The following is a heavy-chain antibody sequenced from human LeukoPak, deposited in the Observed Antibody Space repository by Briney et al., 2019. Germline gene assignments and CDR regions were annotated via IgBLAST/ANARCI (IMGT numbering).Heavy chain of an antibody. Sequence: GGSLRLSCVTSGFSFSDYNMNWVRQAPGRCLEWVSSITSTSRDKSYADSVTGRFTISTDNAKNSLFLQMDTLRAEDTAVYYCARDLSNYFLHYIDFWGQGTLVTVSS. V-gene: IGHV3-21*01. CDR1: GFSFSDYN. J-gene: IGHJ4*02. CDR2: ITSTSRDK. CDR3: ARDLSNYFLHYIDF. D-gene: IGHD4-11*01.